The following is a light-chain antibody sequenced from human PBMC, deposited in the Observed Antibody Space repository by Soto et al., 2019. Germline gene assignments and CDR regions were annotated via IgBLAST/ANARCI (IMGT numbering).Light chain of an antibody. CDR2: GNS. J-gene: IGLJ3*02. Sequence: SVLTQPPSVSGAPGQRVTISCTGSSSNIGAGYDVHWYQQLPGTAPKLLICGNSNRPSGVPDRFSGSKSGTSASLAITGLQAEDEADYYCQSYDSSLSGWVFGGGTKLTVL. V-gene: IGLV1-40*01. CDR1: SSNIGAGYD. CDR3: QSYDSSLSGWV.